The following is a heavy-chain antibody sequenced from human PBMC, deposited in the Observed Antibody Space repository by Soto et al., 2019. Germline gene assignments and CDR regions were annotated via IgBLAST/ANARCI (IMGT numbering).Heavy chain of an antibody. Sequence: ETLSLTCTVSGGSIISGYWSWIRQPPGKGLEWIGYISYSGNTNYNPSLKSRVTMSVDTPKNQFSLRLSSVTTADTAVYYCAGLRGYAGSPIDYWGQGTLVTVSS. D-gene: IGHD2-15*01. V-gene: IGHV4-59*01. CDR1: GGSIISGY. CDR2: ISYSGNT. CDR3: AGLRGYAGSPIDY. J-gene: IGHJ4*02.